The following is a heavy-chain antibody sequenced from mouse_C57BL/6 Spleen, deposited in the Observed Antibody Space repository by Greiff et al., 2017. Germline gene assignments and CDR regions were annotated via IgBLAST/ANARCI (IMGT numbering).Heavy chain of an antibody. CDR1: GYTFTDYE. CDR3: TRDTTGVAPFDY. V-gene: IGHV1-15*01. D-gene: IGHD1-1*01. Sequence: VQLQQSGAELVRPGASVTLSCKASGYTFTDYEMHWVKQTPVHGLEWIGAIDPETGGTAYNQKFKGKAILTADKSSSTAYMELRSLTSEDSAVYYCTRDTTGVAPFDYWGQGTTLTVSS. CDR2: IDPETGGT. J-gene: IGHJ2*01.